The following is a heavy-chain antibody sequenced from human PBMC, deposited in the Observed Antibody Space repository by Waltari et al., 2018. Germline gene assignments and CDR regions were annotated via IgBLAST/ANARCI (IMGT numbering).Heavy chain of an antibody. CDR3: ATDRYYYDSSGYYP. D-gene: IGHD3-22*01. J-gene: IGHJ5*02. Sequence: EVQLVQSGAEVKKPGATVKISCKASGYTFTDYYMHWVQQAPGKGLEWMGRVDPEDGETRYAEKFQGRVTITADTSTDTAYMELSSLRSEDTAVYYCATDRYYYDSSGYYPWGQGTLVTVSS. CDR2: VDPEDGET. CDR1: GYTFTDYY. V-gene: IGHV1-69-2*01.